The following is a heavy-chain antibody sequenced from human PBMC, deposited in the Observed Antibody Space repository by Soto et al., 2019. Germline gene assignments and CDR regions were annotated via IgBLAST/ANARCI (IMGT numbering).Heavy chain of an antibody. CDR3: ARDKFTSGSGIDY. CDR1: GFTFSSYS. V-gene: IGHV3-21*01. CDR2: ISSSSSYI. D-gene: IGHD3-10*01. Sequence: EVQLVESGGGLVKPGGSLRLSCAASGFTFSSYSMNWVRQAPGKGLEWVSSISSSSSYIYYTDSVKGRFTISRDNAKNSLYLQMNSLRAEDTAVYSCARDKFTSGSGIDYWGQGTLVTVSS. J-gene: IGHJ4*02.